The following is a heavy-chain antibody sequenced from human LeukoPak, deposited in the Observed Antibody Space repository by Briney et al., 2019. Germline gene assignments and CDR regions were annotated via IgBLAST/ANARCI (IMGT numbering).Heavy chain of an antibody. Sequence: GRSLRLSCAASGFTFDDFAMHWVRQAPGKGLEWVSGINWNSDTRAYADSVKGRLTISRDNAKNFVYLRMSSLRAEDTAFYYCTKDVDESVAGNNWFDPWGQGTLVTVSS. CDR3: TKDVDESVAGNNWFDP. D-gene: IGHD6-19*01. CDR1: GFTFDDFA. V-gene: IGHV3-9*01. J-gene: IGHJ5*02. CDR2: INWNSDTR.